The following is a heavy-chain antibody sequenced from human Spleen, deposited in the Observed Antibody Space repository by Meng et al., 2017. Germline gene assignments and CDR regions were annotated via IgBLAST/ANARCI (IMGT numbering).Heavy chain of an antibody. CDR3: ARDEDISAAGKLFGDY. CDR1: GYTFTRFG. V-gene: IGHV1-18*01. J-gene: IGHJ4*02. Sequence: ASVKVSCKASGYTFTRFGISWVRQAPGQGLEWIGWISAYNGYTTYAQKFQGRVTMTTDTSTNTVYMELKSLRSDDTAVYYCARDEDISAAGKLFGDYWGQGTLVTVSS. CDR2: ISAYNGYT. D-gene: IGHD6-13*01.